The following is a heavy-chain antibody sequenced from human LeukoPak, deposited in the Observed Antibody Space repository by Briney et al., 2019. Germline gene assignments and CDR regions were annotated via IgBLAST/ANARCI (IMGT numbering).Heavy chain of an antibody. CDR1: GGSISSYY. J-gene: IGHJ5*02. D-gene: IGHD4-23*01. V-gene: IGHV4-59*01. Sequence: SETLSLTCTVSGGSISSYYWSWIRQPPGKGLEWIGYIYYSGSTNYNPSLKSRVTISVDTSKNQFSLKLSSVTAADTAMYYCARGGPRMTTVVTPAIRRYNWFDPWGQGTLVTVSS. CDR3: ARGGPRMTTVVTPAIRRYNWFDP. CDR2: IYYSGST.